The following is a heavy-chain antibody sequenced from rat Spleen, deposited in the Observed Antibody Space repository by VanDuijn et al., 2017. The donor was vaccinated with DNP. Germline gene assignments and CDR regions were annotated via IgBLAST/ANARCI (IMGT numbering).Heavy chain of an antibody. CDR2: INMGSGGT. D-gene: IGHD1-5*01. CDR1: GYTFTTYY. V-gene: IGHV1-43*01. Sequence: QVQLQQSGAELAKPGSSVMISCRASGYTFTTYYIGWIKQTTRQGLEYIGYINMGSGGTNYNEKFKGKATLTVGKSSSTAFMQLSSLTPDDSAVYYCARWTIGPHYFDYWGQGVMVTVSS. J-gene: IGHJ2*01. CDR3: ARWTIGPHYFDY.